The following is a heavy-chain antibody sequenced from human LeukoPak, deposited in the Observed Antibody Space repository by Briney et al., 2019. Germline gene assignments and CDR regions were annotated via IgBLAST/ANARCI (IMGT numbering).Heavy chain of an antibody. V-gene: IGHV3-30*03. D-gene: IGHD6-19*01. J-gene: IGHJ4*02. CDR3: ARPSSGWYGS. Sequence: PGRSLRLSCSASGLTFSSYGTHWVRQAPRKGLEWVAVISYDGNNKYYADSVKGRFTISRDNPKNTLYLQMDSLRAEDTAVYYCARPSSGWYGSWGQGTLVTVSS. CDR1: GLTFSSYG. CDR2: ISYDGNNK.